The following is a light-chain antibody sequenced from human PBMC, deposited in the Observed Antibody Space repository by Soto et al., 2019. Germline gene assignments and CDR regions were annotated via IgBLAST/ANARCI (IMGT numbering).Light chain of an antibody. V-gene: IGKV1-8*01. J-gene: IGKJ1*01. CDR1: QGISSY. CDR2: AAS. Sequence: ATRMTQSPSSLSASTGDRVTITCLASQGISSYLAWYQQKPGKAAKLLIYAASTLQSGVPSRFSGSGSGTDFTLTSSCLQSEDFATYYCQQYYSYPRTFGQGTKVEIK. CDR3: QQYYSYPRT.